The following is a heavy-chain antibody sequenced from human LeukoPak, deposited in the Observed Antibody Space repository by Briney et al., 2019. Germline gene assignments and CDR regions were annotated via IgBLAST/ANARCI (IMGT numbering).Heavy chain of an antibody. Sequence: ASVKVSCKASGGTFSSYAISWVRQAPGQGLEWMGRIIPIFGTANYAQKFQGRVTITTDESTSTAYMELSSLRSEDTAVYYCARDSSSHSSSWYGFDYWSQGTLVTVSS. V-gene: IGHV1-69*05. CDR3: ARDSSSHSSSWYGFDY. J-gene: IGHJ4*02. CDR2: IIPIFGTA. CDR1: GGTFSSYA. D-gene: IGHD6-13*01.